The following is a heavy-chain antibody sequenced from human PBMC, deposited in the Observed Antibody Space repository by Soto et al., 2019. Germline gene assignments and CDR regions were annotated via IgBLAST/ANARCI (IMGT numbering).Heavy chain of an antibody. CDR3: ATDLGIATLPEHYGMDV. D-gene: IGHD3-3*01. V-gene: IGHV4-31*03. Sequence: QVQLQESGPGLVKPSQTLSLTCTVSGGSISSGGYYWSWIRQHPGKGREWIGYIYYSGSTYYNPSLKSRVTISVDTSKNQFSLKLSSVTAADTAVYYCATDLGIATLPEHYGMDVWGQGTTVTVSS. CDR1: GGSISSGGYY. CDR2: IYYSGST. J-gene: IGHJ6*02.